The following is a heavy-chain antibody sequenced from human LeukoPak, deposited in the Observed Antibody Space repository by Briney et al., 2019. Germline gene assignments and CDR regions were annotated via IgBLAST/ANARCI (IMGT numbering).Heavy chain of an antibody. CDR2: IYHSGST. Sequence: SETLSLTCTVSGGSISSSSYYWGWIRQPPGKGLEWIGSIYHSGSTYYNPSLKSRVTMSVDTSKNQFSLKLSSVTAADTAVYYCARSITMVRGDYFDYWGQGTLVTVSS. J-gene: IGHJ4*02. V-gene: IGHV4-39*07. D-gene: IGHD3-10*01. CDR1: GGSISSSSYY. CDR3: ARSITMVRGDYFDY.